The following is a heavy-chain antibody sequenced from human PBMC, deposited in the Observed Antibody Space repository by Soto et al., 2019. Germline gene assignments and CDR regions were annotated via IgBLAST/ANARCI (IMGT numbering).Heavy chain of an antibody. Sequence: PGGSLRLSCAASGFTFSTYAMAWVRQAPGKGLEWVSSITTNGGSTYYADSVKGRFTLSRDNSRNTLYLQMNSLRAEDTAIYYCAKDMGVNKTWFDPWGQGTLVTVPQ. CDR1: GFTFSTYA. D-gene: IGHD2-8*01. CDR3: AKDMGVNKTWFDP. V-gene: IGHV3-23*01. J-gene: IGHJ5*02. CDR2: ITTNGGST.